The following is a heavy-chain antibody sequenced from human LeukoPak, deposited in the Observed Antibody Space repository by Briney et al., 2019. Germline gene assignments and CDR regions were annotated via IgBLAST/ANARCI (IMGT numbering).Heavy chain of an antibody. V-gene: IGHV3-53*01. J-gene: IGHJ3*02. D-gene: IGHD3-22*01. CDR3: AGVNYYDSKGRAHDAFDI. CDR1: GFTFSSYG. CDR2: IYSGGST. Sequence: GGSLRLSCAASGFTFSSYGMHWVRQAPGKGLEWVSVIYSGGSTYYADSVKGRFTISRDNSKNTLYLQMNSLRAEDTAVYYCAGVNYYDSKGRAHDAFDIWGQGTMVTVSS.